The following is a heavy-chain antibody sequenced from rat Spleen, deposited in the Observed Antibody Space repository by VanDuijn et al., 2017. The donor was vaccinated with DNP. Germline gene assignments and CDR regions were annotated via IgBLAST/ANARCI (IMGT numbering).Heavy chain of an antibody. Sequence: EVQLVESGGGPVQPGRSLKLSCVASGFIFSNYWMTWIRQAPGKGLEWVASISPGGGSTYFRDSVKGRFTISRDNAKSTLYLQMDSLRSEDTATYYCTTAYYDAPRGFAYWGQGTLVTVSS. V-gene: IGHV5-31*01. CDR1: GFIFSNYW. D-gene: IGHD1-12*01. CDR2: ISPGGGST. J-gene: IGHJ3*01. CDR3: TTAYYDAPRGFAY.